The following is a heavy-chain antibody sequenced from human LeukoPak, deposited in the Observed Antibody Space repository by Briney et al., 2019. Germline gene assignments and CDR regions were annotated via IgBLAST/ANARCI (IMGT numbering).Heavy chain of an antibody. CDR2: IYTSGST. J-gene: IGHJ6*03. V-gene: IGHV4-61*08. CDR1: GGSISSGGYY. CDR3: ARVVVLAGLYYYYYMDV. D-gene: IGHD3-22*01. Sequence: SETLSLTCTVSGGSISSGGYYWSWIRQHPGKGLEWIGYIYTSGSTNYNPSLKSRVTISVDTSKNQFSLKLSSVTAADTAVYYCARVVVLAGLYYYYYMDVWGKGTTVTVSS.